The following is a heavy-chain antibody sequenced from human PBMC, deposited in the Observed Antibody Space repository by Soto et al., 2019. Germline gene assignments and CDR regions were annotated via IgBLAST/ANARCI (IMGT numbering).Heavy chain of an antibody. Sequence: QLQLQESGPGLVKPSETLSLTCTVSGGSISSSSYYWGWIRQPPGKGLEWIGSIYYSGSTYYNTSLRSRCTMSVDTSKNQFYLKLSSVTAADAAVYYCGRHERTDFWSGYYYAFDIWGQGTMVTVSS. J-gene: IGHJ3*02. V-gene: IGHV4-39*01. CDR3: GRHERTDFWSGYYYAFDI. D-gene: IGHD3-3*01. CDR1: GGSISSSSYY. CDR2: IYYSGST.